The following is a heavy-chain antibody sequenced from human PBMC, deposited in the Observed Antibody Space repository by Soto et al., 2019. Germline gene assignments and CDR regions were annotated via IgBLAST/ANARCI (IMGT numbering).Heavy chain of an antibody. V-gene: IGHV1-69*02. CDR1: GGTFSSYT. Sequence: GASVKVSCKASGGTFSSYTISWVRQAPGQGLKWMGRIIPILGIANYAQKFQGRVTITADKSTSTAYMELSSLRSEDTAVYYCARGYVRVTPVDLDYWGQGTLVTVSS. CDR3: ARGYVRVTPVDLDY. J-gene: IGHJ4*02. D-gene: IGHD5-12*01. CDR2: IIPILGIA.